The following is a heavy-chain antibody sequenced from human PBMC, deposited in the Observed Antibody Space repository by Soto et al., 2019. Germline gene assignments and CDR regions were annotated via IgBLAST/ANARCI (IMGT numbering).Heavy chain of an antibody. Sequence: EVQLVESGGGLVQSGGSMRLSCAASGFSFSAYWINWVRQTPGKGVEWVANIDPDGSVKNYAESVKGRFTISRDNAKNSLYLQMNSRRADDTAVYSCARGYDYLIDYWGQGTLVTVSS. D-gene: IGHD3-22*01. J-gene: IGHJ4*02. CDR2: IDPDGSVK. CDR3: ARGYDYLIDY. V-gene: IGHV3-7*01. CDR1: GFSFSAYW.